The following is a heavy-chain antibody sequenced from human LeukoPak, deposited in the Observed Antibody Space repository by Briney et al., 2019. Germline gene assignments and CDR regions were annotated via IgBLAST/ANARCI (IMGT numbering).Heavy chain of an antibody. V-gene: IGHV3-9*01. CDR1: EFTFDDYA. J-gene: IGHJ5*02. D-gene: IGHD6-19*01. Sequence: GRSLRLSCAASEFTFDDYAMHWVRQAPGKGLEWVSGISWNSGSIGYADSVKGRFTISRDNAKNSLYLQMNSLRAEDTALYYCAKGMSGWKENWFDPWGQGTLVTVSS. CDR3: AKGMSGWKENWFDP. CDR2: ISWNSGSI.